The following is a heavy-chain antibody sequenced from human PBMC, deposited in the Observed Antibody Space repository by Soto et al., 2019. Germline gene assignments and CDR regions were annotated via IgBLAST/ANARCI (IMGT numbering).Heavy chain of an antibody. D-gene: IGHD6-13*01. CDR2: ISFSSDTL. CDR1: GFTFSSYS. Sequence: EVQVVESGGGLAQPGGSLRLSCAASGFTFSSYSMNWVRQAPGKGLEWISYISFSSDTLYYADSVKGRFTISRDNAKNSLYLEMNSLRDEDTAVYYCARDNGIAGSFDPWGQGTLVIVSS. J-gene: IGHJ5*02. CDR3: ARDNGIAGSFDP. V-gene: IGHV3-48*02.